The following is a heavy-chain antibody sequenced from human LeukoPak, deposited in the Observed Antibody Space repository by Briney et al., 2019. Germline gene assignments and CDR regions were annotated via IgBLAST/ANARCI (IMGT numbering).Heavy chain of an antibody. D-gene: IGHD3-16*01. CDR2: IYHSGST. J-gene: IGHJ4*02. Sequence: PSGTLSLTCVVSGGSISSSNWWTWVRQPPGKGLEWIGDIYHSGSTKYNSSLKSRVTISVDTSKNQFSLKLSSVTAADTAVYYCARHTTHGDYNPNDYWGQGTLVTVSS. CDR3: ARHTTHGDYNPNDY. V-gene: IGHV4-4*02. CDR1: GGSISSSNW.